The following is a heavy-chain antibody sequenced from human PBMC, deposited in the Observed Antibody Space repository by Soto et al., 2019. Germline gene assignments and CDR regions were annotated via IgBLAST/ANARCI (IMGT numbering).Heavy chain of an antibody. J-gene: IGHJ4*02. CDR3: ARVIGGDFDY. CDR2: IYYSGST. CDR1: GDSISSYY. V-gene: IGHV4-59*01. D-gene: IGHD3-10*01. Sequence: PSETLSLTCTVSGDSISSYYWSWIRQPPGKGLEWIGYIYYSGSTNYNPSLKSRVTISVDTSKNQFSLKLSSVTAADTAVYYCARVIGGDFDYWGQGTLVTVSS.